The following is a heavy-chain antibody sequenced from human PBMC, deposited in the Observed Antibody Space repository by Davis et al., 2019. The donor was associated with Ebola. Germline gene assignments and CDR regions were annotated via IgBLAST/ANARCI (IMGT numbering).Heavy chain of an antibody. CDR1: GFTFSSYW. J-gene: IGHJ4*02. V-gene: IGHV3-74*01. CDR2: IDNDGGGT. CDR3: ATVFDY. Sequence: HTGGSLRLSCAASGFTFSSYWMSWARQAPGKGLAWVSRIDNDGGGTSYADSVKGRFTISRDNAKNTVYLQMNSLRADDTAVYYCATVFDYWGQGILVTVSS.